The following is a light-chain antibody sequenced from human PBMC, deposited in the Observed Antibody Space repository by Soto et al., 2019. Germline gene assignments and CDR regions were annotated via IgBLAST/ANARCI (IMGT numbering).Light chain of an antibody. J-gene: IGKJ3*01. CDR2: DAS. CDR3: QQRSNWPPT. Sequence: EIVLTQSPATLPLSPGERATLSCRASQSVSSYLAWYQQKPGQAPRLLIYDASNRATGIPARFSGSGSGTDFTLTISSLEPEDFAVYYCQQRSNWPPTVGPGTKVDIK. V-gene: IGKV3-11*01. CDR1: QSVSSY.